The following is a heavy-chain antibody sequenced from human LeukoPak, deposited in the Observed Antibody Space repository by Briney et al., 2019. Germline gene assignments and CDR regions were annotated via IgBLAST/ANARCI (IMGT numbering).Heavy chain of an antibody. V-gene: IGHV4-61*02. CDR1: GGSISSGSYY. D-gene: IGHD6-19*01. Sequence: SETLSLTCTVSGGSISSGSYYWSWIRQPAGKGLEWIGRIYTSGSTNYNPSLKSRVTISVDTSKNQFSLKLSSVTAADTAVYYYASEHSGWYYFDYWGQGTLVTVSS. CDR2: IYTSGST. CDR3: ASEHSGWYYFDY. J-gene: IGHJ4*02.